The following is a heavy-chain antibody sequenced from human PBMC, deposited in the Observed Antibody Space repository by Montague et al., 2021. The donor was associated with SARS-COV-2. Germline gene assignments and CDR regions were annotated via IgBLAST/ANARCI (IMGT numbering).Heavy chain of an antibody. J-gene: IGHJ4*02. Sequence: CAISGDSVSSTAAAWNWIRQSPPRGLEWLGRTYYRSEWHTDYAVSVKGRLAIYADTSKNQFSLQLHSVTPEDSAVYYCSSGWTVFDWGQGTLVTVSS. V-gene: IGHV6-1*01. CDR2: TYYRSEWHT. CDR3: SSGWTVFD. CDR1: GDSVSSTAAA. D-gene: IGHD6-19*01.